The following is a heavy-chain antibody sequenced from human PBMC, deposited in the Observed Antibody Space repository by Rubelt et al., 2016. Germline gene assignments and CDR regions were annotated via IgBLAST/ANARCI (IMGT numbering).Heavy chain of an antibody. Sequence: QVQLVQSGAEVKKPGASVKVSCKASGYTFTSYAMHWVRQAPGQRLEWMGWINAGTGNTKYSQKFQGRVTITRDTSASTAYMELSSLRSEDTAVYYCARDIYSGSYYGYWGQGTLVTVSS. CDR1: GYTFTSYA. J-gene: IGHJ4*02. CDR2: INAGTGNT. CDR3: ARDIYSGSYYGY. D-gene: IGHD1-26*01. V-gene: IGHV1-3*01.